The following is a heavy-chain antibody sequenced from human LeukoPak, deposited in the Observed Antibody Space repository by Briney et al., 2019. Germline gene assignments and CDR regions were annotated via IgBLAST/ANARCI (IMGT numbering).Heavy chain of an antibody. Sequence: ASVKVSCKASGYTFTDYYLHWVRQAPGQGLEWMGWINPNSGDTNYAQKFRGRVTMTRDTSISTAYKDLSRLRSDDTAVYYCARVAGYSSSWSKNDAFDIWGHGTLVTVSS. CDR2: INPNSGDT. CDR1: GYTFTDYY. D-gene: IGHD6-13*01. CDR3: ARVAGYSSSWSKNDAFDI. V-gene: IGHV1-2*02. J-gene: IGHJ3*02.